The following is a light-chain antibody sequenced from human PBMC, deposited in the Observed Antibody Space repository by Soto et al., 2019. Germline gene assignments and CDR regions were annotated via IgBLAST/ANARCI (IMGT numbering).Light chain of an antibody. CDR2: GNT. CDR3: QSYGGSLSGVV. Sequence: QAVVTQPPSVSGAPGQRVTISCAGSSSNIGAGYDVHWYQQFPGTAPKVLIYGNTNRPSGVPDRFSGSKSGSSASLAITGLQAEDEADYYCQSYGGSLSGVVFGGGTQLTVL. J-gene: IGLJ2*01. CDR1: SSNIGAGYD. V-gene: IGLV1-40*01.